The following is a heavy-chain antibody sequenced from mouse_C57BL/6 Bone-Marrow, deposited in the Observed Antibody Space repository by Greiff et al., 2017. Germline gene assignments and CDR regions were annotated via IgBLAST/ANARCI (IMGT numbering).Heavy chain of an antibody. V-gene: IGHV1-61*01. CDR1: GYTFTSYW. Sequence: VKLQQPGAELVRPGSSVKLSCKASGYTFTSYWMDWVKQRPGQGLEWIGNIYPSDSETHYNQKFKDKATLTVDKSSSTAYMQLSSLTSEDSAVYYCARVTTVPCGDWGQGTTLTVSS. D-gene: IGHD1-1*01. J-gene: IGHJ2*01. CDR2: IYPSDSET. CDR3: ARVTTVPCGD.